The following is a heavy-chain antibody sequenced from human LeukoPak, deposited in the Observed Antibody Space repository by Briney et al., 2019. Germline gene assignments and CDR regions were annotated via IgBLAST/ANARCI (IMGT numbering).Heavy chain of an antibody. V-gene: IGHV3-33*01. CDR2: IWYDGSNK. J-gene: IGHJ6*02. CDR3: ARDTASRPTISWRYYYYGMDV. CDR1: EFTFSSYG. Sequence: GRSLRLSCAASEFTFSSYGMHWVRQAPGKGLEWVAVIWYDGSNKYYADSVKGRFTISRDNSKNTLYLQMNSLRAEDTAVYYCARDTASRPTISWRYYYYGMDVWGQGTTVTVSS. D-gene: IGHD5-24*01.